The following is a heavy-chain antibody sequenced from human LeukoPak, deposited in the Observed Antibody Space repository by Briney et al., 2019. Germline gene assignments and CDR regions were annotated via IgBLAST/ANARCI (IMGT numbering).Heavy chain of an antibody. CDR3: AREHYDYVWGNHRYIDY. D-gene: IGHD3-16*02. V-gene: IGHV1-8*01. CDR2: MNPNSGDA. Sequence: ASVKVSCKTSGYTFTSYDINWVRQATGQGLEWMGWMNPNSGDAGYTQKFQGRVTMTRNTSISTAYMELSSLRSEDTAVYYRAREHYDYVWGNHRYIDYWGQGTLVTVSS. CDR1: GYTFTSYD. J-gene: IGHJ4*02.